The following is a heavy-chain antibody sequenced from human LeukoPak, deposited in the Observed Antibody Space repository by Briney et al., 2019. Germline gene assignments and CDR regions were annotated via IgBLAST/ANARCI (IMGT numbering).Heavy chain of an antibody. CDR1: GFTFSSYG. V-gene: IGHV3-23*01. CDR2: ISSSGGYT. CDR3: AKDGGPNYDNRGFYADDAFDI. Sequence: GGSLRLFCAASGFTFSSYGMNWVRQAPGKGLEWVSAISSSGGYTYYADSVKGRFTISRDNSKNTLYLQMSSLRGEDTAVYYCAKDGGPNYDNRGFYADDAFDIWGQGTMVTVSS. J-gene: IGHJ3*02. D-gene: IGHD3-22*01.